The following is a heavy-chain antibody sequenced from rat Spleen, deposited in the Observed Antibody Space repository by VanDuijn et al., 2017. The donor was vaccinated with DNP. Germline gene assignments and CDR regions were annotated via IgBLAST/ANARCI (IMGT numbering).Heavy chain of an antibody. Sequence: QVQLKESGPGMVQPSQTLSLTCTVSGFSLTDYSVYWVRQPPGKVLEGIAAINRGGSTYYNSASRSRLSIRRDTSKSQVFLKMNSRQTEDTAIYYCTRGGGGYSDYWGQGVMVTVSS. CDR1: GFSLTDYS. V-gene: IGHV2-19*01. CDR3: TRGGGGYSDY. D-gene: IGHD1-11*01. CDR2: INRGGST. J-gene: IGHJ2*01.